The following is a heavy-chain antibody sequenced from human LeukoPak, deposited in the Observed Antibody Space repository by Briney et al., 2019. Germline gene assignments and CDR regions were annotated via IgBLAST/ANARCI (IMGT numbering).Heavy chain of an antibody. J-gene: IGHJ4*02. CDR1: GGSFSGYY. CDR3: ARAAYSGSYYVDY. Sequence: SETLSLTCAVYGGSFSGYYWSWIRQPPGKGLEWIGEINHSGSTNYNPSLKSRVTISVDTSKNQFPLKLSSVTAADTAVYYCARAAYSGSYYVDYWGQGTLVTVSS. V-gene: IGHV4-34*01. CDR2: INHSGST. D-gene: IGHD1-26*01.